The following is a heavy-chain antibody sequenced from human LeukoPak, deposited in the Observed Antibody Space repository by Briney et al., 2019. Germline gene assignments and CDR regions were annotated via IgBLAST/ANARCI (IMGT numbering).Heavy chain of an antibody. CDR1: GFTVSANY. CDR2: IGTGGDT. D-gene: IGHD6-13*01. Sequence: PGGSLRLSCAASGFTVSANYMSWVRQAPGKGLEWVSGIGTGGDTYYVGSVKGRFTISRDNAKKSLYLQLNSLGAGDTAVYYCARSVAAAGYRYLDYWGQGTLVTVSS. V-gene: IGHV3-13*01. CDR3: ARSVAAAGYRYLDY. J-gene: IGHJ4*02.